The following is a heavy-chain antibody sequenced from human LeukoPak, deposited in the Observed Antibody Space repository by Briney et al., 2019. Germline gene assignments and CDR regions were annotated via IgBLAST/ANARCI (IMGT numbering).Heavy chain of an antibody. CDR3: ATWKLGQQSFDY. CDR2: SYYSGDT. CDR1: GGSITNYY. Sequence: SETLSLTCTVSGGSITNYYWSWIRQPPGKGLEWIGYSYYSGDTNYNPSLKSRVTISLDMSNNHSSLDLSSVTAADTAVYYCATWKLGQQSFDYWGQGTLVTVSS. D-gene: IGHD1-1*01. V-gene: IGHV4-59*01. J-gene: IGHJ4*02.